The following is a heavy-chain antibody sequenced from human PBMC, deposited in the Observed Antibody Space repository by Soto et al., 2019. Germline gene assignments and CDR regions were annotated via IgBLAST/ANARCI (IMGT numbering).Heavy chain of an antibody. CDR2: IYTSGST. V-gene: IGHV4-4*07. CDR1: GGSISSYY. D-gene: IGHD2-2*01. CDR3: ARDSTEYYYYGMDV. Sequence: SETLSLTCTVSGGSISSYYWSWIRQPAGKGLERIGRIYTSGSTNYNPSLKSRVTMSVDTSKNQFSLKLSSVTAADTAVYYCARDSTEYYYYGMDVWGQGTTVTVSS. J-gene: IGHJ6*02.